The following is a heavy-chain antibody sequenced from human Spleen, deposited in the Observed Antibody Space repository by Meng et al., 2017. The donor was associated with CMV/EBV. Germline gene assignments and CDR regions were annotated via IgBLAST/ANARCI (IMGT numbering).Heavy chain of an antibody. V-gene: IGHV3-9*01. J-gene: IGHJ4*02. CDR1: GFTFDDYA. CDR3: AKGGYDFWSGYNDY. CDR2: ISWNSGSI. D-gene: IGHD3-3*01. Sequence: SLKISCAASGFTFDDYAMHWVRQAPGKGLEWVSGISWNSGSIGYADSVKGRFTISRDNAKNSLYLQMNSLRAEDTALYYCAKGGYDFWSGYNDYWGQGTLVTVSS.